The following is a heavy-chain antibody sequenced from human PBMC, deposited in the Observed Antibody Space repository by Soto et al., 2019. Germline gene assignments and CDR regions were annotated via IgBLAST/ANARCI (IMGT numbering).Heavy chain of an antibody. CDR2: INHSGST. J-gene: IGHJ6*02. CDR3: ARLSSSRRGSSWDYYYYGMDV. V-gene: IGHV4-34*01. CDR1: GGSFSGYY. D-gene: IGHD6-13*01. Sequence: PSETLSLTCAVYGGSFSGYYWSWIRQPPGKGLEWIGEINHSGSTNYNPSLKSRVTISVDTSKNQFSLKLSSVTAADTAVYYCARLSSSRRGSSWDYYYYGMDVWGQGTTVTVSS.